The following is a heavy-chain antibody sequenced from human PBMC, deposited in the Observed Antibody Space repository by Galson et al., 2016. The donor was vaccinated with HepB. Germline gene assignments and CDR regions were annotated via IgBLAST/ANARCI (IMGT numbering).Heavy chain of an antibody. CDR2: IKQDGSEK. Sequence: SLRHSCAGSGFSFSSYWMSWVRQAPGKGLEWEDNIKQDGSEKYYGDTVKGRFTISRDNAKNSLYLQMNSLRGEDTAVYYCARDLGHPYGMDVGGQGTNVTVSS. CDR1: GFSFSSYW. D-gene: IGHD3-16*01. J-gene: IGHJ6*02. V-gene: IGHV3-7*01. CDR3: ARDLGHPYGMDV.